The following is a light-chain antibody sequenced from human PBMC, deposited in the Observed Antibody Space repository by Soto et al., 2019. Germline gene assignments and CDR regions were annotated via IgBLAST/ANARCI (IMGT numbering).Light chain of an antibody. Sequence: QSVLTQPPSASGTPGQRVTISCSGSSSNIGRNTVNWYQQLPGTAPQLLIYRNDQRPSGVPDRFSGSKSGTSASLTISGLQSDDEADYYCAAWDDGLIGSVVFGGGTKL. CDR1: SSNIGRNT. V-gene: IGLV1-44*01. CDR3: AAWDDGLIGSVV. J-gene: IGLJ2*01. CDR2: RND.